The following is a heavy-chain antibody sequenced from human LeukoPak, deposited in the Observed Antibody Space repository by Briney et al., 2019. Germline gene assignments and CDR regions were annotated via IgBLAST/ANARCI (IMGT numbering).Heavy chain of an antibody. CDR2: INPGGGST. J-gene: IGHJ4*02. D-gene: IGHD3-22*01. CDR1: GYTFTSYY. V-gene: IGHV1-46*01. CDR3: ARAVGANYYDSSGYFDY. Sequence: GASVKVSCKASGYTFTSYYMHWVRQAPGQGLEWMGIINPGGGSTSYAQKFQGRVTMTRDTSTSTVYMELSSLRSEDTAVYYCARAVGANYYDSSGYFDYWGQGTLVTVSS.